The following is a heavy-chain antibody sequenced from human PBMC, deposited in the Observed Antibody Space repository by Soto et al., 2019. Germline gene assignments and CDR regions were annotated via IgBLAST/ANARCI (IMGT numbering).Heavy chain of an antibody. Sequence: PSETLSLTCTVSGGSISRSTYYWGWIRQPPGKGLEWIGSIYYSGSTYYNPSLKSRVTISVDTSKNQFSLRLSSVTAADTAVYYCARHSSLTSGWYPWGQGTLVTVSS. V-gene: IGHV4-39*01. CDR1: GGSISRSTYY. D-gene: IGHD6-19*01. J-gene: IGHJ5*02. CDR2: IYYSGST. CDR3: ARHSSLTSGWYP.